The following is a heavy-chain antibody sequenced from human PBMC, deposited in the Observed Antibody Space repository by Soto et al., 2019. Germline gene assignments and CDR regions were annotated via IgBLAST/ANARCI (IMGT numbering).Heavy chain of an antibody. Sequence: ESGGGVVQPGRSLRLSCAASGFTFSSYAMHWVRQAPGKGLEWVAVISYDGSNKYYADSVKGRFTISRDNSKNTLYLQMNSLRAEDTAVYYCARDCFLLYYYYGMDVWGQGTTVTISS. J-gene: IGHJ6*02. V-gene: IGHV3-30-3*01. CDR1: GFTFSSYA. CDR3: ARDCFLLYYYYGMDV. CDR2: ISYDGSNK.